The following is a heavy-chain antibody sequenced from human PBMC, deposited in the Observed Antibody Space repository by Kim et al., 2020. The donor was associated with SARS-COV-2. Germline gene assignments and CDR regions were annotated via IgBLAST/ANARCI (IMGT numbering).Heavy chain of an antibody. J-gene: IGHJ4*02. CDR1: GYTFTNYD. CDR3: VRGGSRGWQTPDY. CDR2: INTNTGNP. V-gene: IGHV7-4-1*02. Sequence: ASVKVSCKASGYTFTNYDMNWVRQAPGQGLEWMGWINTNTGNPTYAQGFTGRFVFSLDTSVSTAYLQISSLKAADTAVYYCVRGGSRGWQTPDYRGTGTL. D-gene: IGHD6-19*01.